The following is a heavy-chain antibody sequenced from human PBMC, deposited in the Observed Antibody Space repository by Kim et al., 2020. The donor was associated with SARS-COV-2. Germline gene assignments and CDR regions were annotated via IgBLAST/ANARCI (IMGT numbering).Heavy chain of an antibody. CDR2: IYYSGST. CDR1: GGSISSYY. J-gene: IGHJ5*02. D-gene: IGHD1-7*01. Sequence: SETLSLTCTVSGGSISSYYWSWIRQPPGKGLEWIGYIYYSGSTNYNPSLKSRVTISVDTSKNQFSLKLSSVTAADTAAYYCARVTNNWNYGGWFDPWGQGTLVTVSS. V-gene: IGHV4-59*01. CDR3: ARVTNNWNYGGWFDP.